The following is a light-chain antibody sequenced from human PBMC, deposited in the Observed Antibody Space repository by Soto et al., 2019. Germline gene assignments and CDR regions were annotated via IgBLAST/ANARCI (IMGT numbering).Light chain of an antibody. V-gene: IGLV2-14*01. CDR1: SGDIGSYNH. CDR2: EVS. Sequence: QSVLTQPASVSGSPGQSITISCTGTSGDIGSYNHVSWYQQHPGKAPKLLIYEVSNRPSGVSSRFSGSKSANTASLTISGLQAEDEADYYCSSYTSTSTRVVFGGGTQLTVL. J-gene: IGLJ2*01. CDR3: SSYTSTSTRVV.